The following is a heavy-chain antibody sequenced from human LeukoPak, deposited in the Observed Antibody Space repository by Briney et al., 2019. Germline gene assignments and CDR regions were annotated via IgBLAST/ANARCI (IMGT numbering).Heavy chain of an antibody. CDR1: VFTFSKYW. J-gene: IGHJ4*02. CDR2: INTDGTVT. Sequence: AGGALRLSSAASVFTFSKYWMLWVRQAPGKGLESVSRINTDGTVTTYADSVKGRFTVSRDNADNTMFLQMNSVRDEDTAVYYCATKQWLAPPPDSWGQGTPVTVSS. D-gene: IGHD6-19*01. CDR3: ATKQWLAPPPDS. V-gene: IGHV3-74*01.